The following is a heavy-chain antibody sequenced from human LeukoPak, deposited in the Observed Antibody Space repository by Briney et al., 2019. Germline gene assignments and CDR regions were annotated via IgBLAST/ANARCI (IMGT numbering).Heavy chain of an antibody. J-gene: IGHJ4*02. CDR1: GGSISSGGYY. V-gene: IGHV4-31*03. D-gene: IGHD4-11*01. Sequence: SETLSLTCTVSGGSISSGGYYWSWIRQHPGKGLEWIGYIYYSGSTYYNPSLKSRVTISVDTSKNQFSLKLSSVTAADTAVYYCARQVERPTNFDYWGQGTLVTVSS. CDR3: ARQVERPTNFDY. CDR2: IYYSGST.